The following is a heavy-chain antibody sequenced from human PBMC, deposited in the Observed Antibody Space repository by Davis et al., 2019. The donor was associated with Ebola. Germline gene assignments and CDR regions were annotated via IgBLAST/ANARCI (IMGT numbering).Heavy chain of an antibody. V-gene: IGHV3-66*01. CDR2: IYSGGST. CDR1: GFTVSSNY. Sequence: GESLKISCAASGFTVSSNYMSWVRQAPGKGLEWVSVIYSGGSTYYADSVKGRFTISRDNSKNTLYLQMNSLRAEDTAVYYCAKGRGYCTNGVCYVSFDYWGQGTLVTVSS. J-gene: IGHJ4*02. D-gene: IGHD2-8*01. CDR3: AKGRGYCTNGVCYVSFDY.